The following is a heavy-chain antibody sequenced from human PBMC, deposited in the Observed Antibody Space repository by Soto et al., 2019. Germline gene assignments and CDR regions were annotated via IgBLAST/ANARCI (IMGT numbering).Heavy chain of an antibody. CDR2: ISYDGTYR. CDR3: ATDRALGATLGAIDF. V-gene: IGHV3-30-3*01. CDR1: GFTFSNIA. J-gene: IGHJ4*02. D-gene: IGHD1-26*01. Sequence: GGSLRLSCAASGFTFSNIAMHWVRQSPGKGLEWVAAISYDGTYRPYADFARGRFTISRDNSQKTLYLQMNSLRPEDTALYYCATDRALGATLGAIDFWGQGTLVTVSS.